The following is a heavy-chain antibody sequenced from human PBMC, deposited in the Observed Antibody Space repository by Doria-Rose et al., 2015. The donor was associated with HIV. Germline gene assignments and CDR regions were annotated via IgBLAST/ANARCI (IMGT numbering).Heavy chain of an antibody. CDR2: TYYTGTS. D-gene: IGHD3-3*01. CDR3: ARMGSYRELDY. Sequence: QVQLQESGPGLVKPSETLSPTCSVSGASVSSRGYDWNWIRQVPGKGLESLGYTYYTGTSDYSPSLKSRLNMAVDTSKNQFSLKLSFVTVADAAVYYCARMGSYRELDYWGQGALVIVSA. J-gene: IGHJ4*02. CDR1: GASVSSRGYD. V-gene: IGHV4-31*03.